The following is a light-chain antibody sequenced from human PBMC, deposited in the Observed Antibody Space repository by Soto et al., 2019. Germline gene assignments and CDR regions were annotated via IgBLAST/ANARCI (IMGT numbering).Light chain of an antibody. J-gene: IGLJ1*01. CDR2: EGS. Sequence: QSALTQPASVSGSPGQSMTISCTGTSSDIGRYNLVSWYQQHPGKAPKLIIYEGSKRPSGVSNRFSGSKSGNTASLTISGLQAEDEADYYCCSKTATTTYVFGSGTKLTVL. CDR1: SSDIGRYNL. V-gene: IGLV2-23*01. CDR3: CSKTATTTYV.